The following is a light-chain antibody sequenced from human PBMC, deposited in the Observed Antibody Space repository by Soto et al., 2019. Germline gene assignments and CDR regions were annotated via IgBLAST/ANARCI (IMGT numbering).Light chain of an antibody. Sequence: QSALTQPASVSGSPGQSITISCTGTSSDVGGYNYVSWYQQHPGIAPKLLIYEVTNRPSGVSNRFSGSKSGNTASLTISGLQAEDEADYYCRSYARSSPPYVFGAGTKLTVL. CDR2: EVT. CDR3: RSYARSSPPYV. CDR1: SSDVGGYNY. V-gene: IGLV2-14*01. J-gene: IGLJ2*01.